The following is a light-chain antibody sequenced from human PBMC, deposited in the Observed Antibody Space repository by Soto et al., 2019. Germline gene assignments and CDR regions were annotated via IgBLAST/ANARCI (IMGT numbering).Light chain of an antibody. J-gene: IGKJ1*01. V-gene: IGKV4-1*01. CDR3: QQHYSAPLA. Sequence: DIVMTQSPDSLAVSLGERATIKCKSTQSVLHNSKNKDCLAWYQQKPGQPPKLLISWASTRESGVPDRCSGSGSGTDFTLTISSLQAEDVAVYYCQQHYSAPLAFGQGTKVEIK. CDR1: QSVLHNSKNKDC. CDR2: WAS.